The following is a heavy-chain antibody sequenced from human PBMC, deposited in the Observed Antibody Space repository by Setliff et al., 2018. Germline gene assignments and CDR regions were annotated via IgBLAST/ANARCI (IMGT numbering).Heavy chain of an antibody. Sequence: SETLSLTCSVYGESFSNNYWSWIRKPAGKGLEWIGRIHPSGSTNYNPSLKSRVTISVDTSKNQFSLKVSSVTAADTAVYYCARTTGSTHNWLDPWGPGTLVTVSS. J-gene: IGHJ5*02. CDR3: ARTTGSTHNWLDP. CDR2: IHPSGST. V-gene: IGHV4-4*07. CDR1: GESFSNNY. D-gene: IGHD1-1*01.